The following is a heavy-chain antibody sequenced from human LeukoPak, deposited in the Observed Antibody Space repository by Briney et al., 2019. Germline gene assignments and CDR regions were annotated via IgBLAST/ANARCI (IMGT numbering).Heavy chain of an antibody. J-gene: IGHJ6*02. CDR2: IYYSGST. V-gene: IGHV4-59*11. CDR3: ARLYSSSWYGGYYYGMDV. CDR1: GGSISSHY. Sequence: SETLSLTCTVSGGSISSHYWSWIRQPPGKGLEWIGYIYYSGSTNYNPSLKSRVTISVDTSKNQFSLKLSSVTAADTAVYYCARLYSSSWYGGYYYGMDVWGQGTTVTVSS. D-gene: IGHD6-13*01.